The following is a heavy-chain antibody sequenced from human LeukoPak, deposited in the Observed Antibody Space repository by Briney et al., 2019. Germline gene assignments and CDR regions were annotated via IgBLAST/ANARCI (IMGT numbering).Heavy chain of an antibody. CDR2: IIPILGIA. CDR3: ARDLEPAAIRTHNWFDP. CDR1: GGTFSSYT. V-gene: IGHV1-69*04. D-gene: IGHD2-2*02. J-gene: IGHJ5*02. Sequence: GASVKVSCKASGGTFSSYTISWVRQAPGQGLEWMGRIIPILGIANYAQKFQGRVTITADKSTSTAYMGLSSLRSEDTAVYYCARDLEPAAIRTHNWFDPLGQGTLVTVSS.